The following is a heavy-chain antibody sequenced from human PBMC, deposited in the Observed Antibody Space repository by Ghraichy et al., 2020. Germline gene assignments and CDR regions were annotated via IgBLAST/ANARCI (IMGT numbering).Heavy chain of an antibody. CDR1: GFSFSSNS. CDR2: MSSSGNTI. Sequence: GGSLRLSCAASGFSFSSNSMNWVRQAPGKGLEWISYMSSSGNTIFYADSVRGRFTISRDKAKNLLYLEMKSLRAEDTAIYYCAGDREIRGYCSSSSCPTYYYYYGLDVRGQGTTVTVSS. V-gene: IGHV3-48*01. J-gene: IGHJ6*02. CDR3: AGDREIRGYCSSSSCPTYYYYYGLDV. D-gene: IGHD2-2*01.